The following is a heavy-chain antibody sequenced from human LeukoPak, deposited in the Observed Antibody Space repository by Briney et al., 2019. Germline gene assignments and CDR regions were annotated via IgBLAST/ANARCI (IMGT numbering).Heavy chain of an antibody. Sequence: GESLNISCKGSGYSFTSYWIAWVRQMPGKGLEWMGIIYPGDSDTRYSPSLQGQVTISADKSISTAYLQWSSLKASDTAMYYCAVYSSNYWFDPWGQGTLVTVSS. CDR2: IYPGDSDT. CDR3: AVYSSNYWFDP. J-gene: IGHJ5*02. V-gene: IGHV5-51*01. D-gene: IGHD2-2*01. CDR1: GYSFTSYW.